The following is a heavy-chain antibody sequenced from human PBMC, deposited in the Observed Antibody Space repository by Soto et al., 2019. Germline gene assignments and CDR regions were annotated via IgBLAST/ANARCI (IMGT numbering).Heavy chain of an antibody. J-gene: IGHJ5*02. Sequence: GESRKISGXGSGYSFTSYWIRWVRQMPGTGLEWMGIMYPGDSDTSYSLAFQDQVTISADKSISTSYLQWSSLKASDTVMYYSVRYCRGGSCYSQNWCDPWGQGTLVTVS. CDR2: MYPGDSDT. V-gene: IGHV5-51*01. CDR3: VRYCRGGSCYSQNWCDP. D-gene: IGHD2-15*01. CDR1: GYSFTSYW.